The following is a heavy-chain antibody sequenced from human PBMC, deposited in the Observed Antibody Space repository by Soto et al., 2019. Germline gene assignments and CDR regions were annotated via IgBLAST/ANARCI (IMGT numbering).Heavy chain of an antibody. CDR1: GFTFSGSA. CDR2: IRSKANSYAT. D-gene: IGHD1-26*01. CDR3: TRPRIVGATEYYFDY. J-gene: IGHJ4*02. V-gene: IGHV3-73*01. Sequence: PGGSLRLSCAASGFTFSGSAMRWVRQASGKGLEWVGRIRSKANSYATAYAASVKGRFTISRDDSKNTAYLQMNSLKTEDTAVYYCTRPRIVGATEYYFDYWGQGTLVTVSS.